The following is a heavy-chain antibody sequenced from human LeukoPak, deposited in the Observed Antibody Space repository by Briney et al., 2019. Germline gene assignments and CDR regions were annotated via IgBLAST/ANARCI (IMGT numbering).Heavy chain of an antibody. D-gene: IGHD4-17*01. V-gene: IGHV3-30*04. CDR3: ARNPYGDYWFDP. Sequence: GGSLRLSCAASGFTFSSCAMHWVRQAPGNGLEWVAVISYDGRNKYYADSVKGRFTISRDNSKNTLYLQMNSLRAEDTAVFYCARNPYGDYWFDPWGQGTLVTVSS. CDR2: ISYDGRNK. J-gene: IGHJ5*02. CDR1: GFTFSSCA.